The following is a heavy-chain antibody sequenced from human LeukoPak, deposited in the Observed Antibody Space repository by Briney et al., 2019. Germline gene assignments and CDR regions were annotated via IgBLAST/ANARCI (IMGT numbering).Heavy chain of an antibody. CDR2: IYGGGNI. V-gene: IGHV3-53*01. J-gene: IGHJ6*02. CDR3: ARDLISITIFGVVIPYYGMDV. D-gene: IGHD3-3*01. Sequence: GGSLRLSCAASGFTVSSNYMNWVRQAPGKGLEWVSVIYGGGNIYYADSVKGRFTISRDNSKNTLYLQMNSLRAEDTAVYYCARDLISITIFGVVIPYYGMDVWGQGTTVTVSS. CDR1: GFTVSSNY.